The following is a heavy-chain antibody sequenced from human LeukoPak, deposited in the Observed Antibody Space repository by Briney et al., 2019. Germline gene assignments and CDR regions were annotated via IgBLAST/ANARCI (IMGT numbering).Heavy chain of an antibody. CDR2: ISGSGGRT. CDR1: GFTFSSYS. Sequence: PGGSLRLSCAASGFTFSSYSMNWVRQAPGKGLEWVSGISGSGGRTFYADSVKGRFIISRDNSKNTLDLQMNSLRAEDTAVYYCAKVTFEGVDPWGQGTLVTVSS. CDR3: AKVTFEGVDP. D-gene: IGHD2/OR15-2a*01. V-gene: IGHV3-23*01. J-gene: IGHJ5*02.